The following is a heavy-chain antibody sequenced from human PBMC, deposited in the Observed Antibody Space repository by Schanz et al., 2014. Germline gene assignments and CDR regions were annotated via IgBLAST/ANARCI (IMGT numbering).Heavy chain of an antibody. CDR2: INPNSGAT. Sequence: QVQLVQSGSEVKKPGASVKVSCQASGYTFTGYYMHWVRQAPGQGLEWMGQINPNSGATIYAQNFQGRVTMTRDTSISTAYMELSRLRSDDTAVYYCARVFDYWGQGTLVTVSS. CDR3: ARVFDY. CDR1: GYTFTGYY. J-gene: IGHJ4*02. V-gene: IGHV1-2*06.